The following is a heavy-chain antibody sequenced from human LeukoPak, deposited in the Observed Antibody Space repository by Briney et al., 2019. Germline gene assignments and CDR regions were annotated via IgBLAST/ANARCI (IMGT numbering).Heavy chain of an antibody. CDR1: GYSFTTYW. J-gene: IGHJ6*03. Sequence: GESLKISCKASGYSFTTYWIGWVRQMPGKGLEWMGIIYPGDSDTRYSPSFQGQVTISAGKSISTAYLQWSSLKASDTAIYYCARQYDYYYYMDVWGKGTTVTVSS. V-gene: IGHV5-51*01. CDR3: ARQYDYYYYMDV. CDR2: IYPGDSDT.